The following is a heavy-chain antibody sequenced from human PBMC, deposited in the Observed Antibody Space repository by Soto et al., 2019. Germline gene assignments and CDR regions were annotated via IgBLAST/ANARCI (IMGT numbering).Heavy chain of an antibody. CDR2: ISAYNGNK. CDR3: ARDQSSGWYGKESRMDV. Sequence: QVQLVQSGAEVKKPGASVKVSCKASGYTFTNYGVTWVRQAPGQGLEWMGWISAYNGNKNYAQKFQGRVTLTTDTSTTTAYMELRSLTSDDTAVYYCARDQSSGWYGKESRMDVWGQETTVTVSS. CDR1: GYTFTNYG. D-gene: IGHD6-19*01. V-gene: IGHV1-18*01. J-gene: IGHJ6*02.